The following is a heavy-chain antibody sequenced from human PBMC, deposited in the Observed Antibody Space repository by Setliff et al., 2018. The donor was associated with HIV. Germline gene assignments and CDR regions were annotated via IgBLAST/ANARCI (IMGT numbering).Heavy chain of an antibody. CDR1: GFSFTNYW. V-gene: IGHV5-51*01. CDR2: IYPVDSDT. CDR3: VRRRGSSAGYFDY. J-gene: IGHJ4*02. Sequence: GESLKISCKGSGFSFTNYWIGWVRQMPGRGLEWMGIIYPVDSDTRYTASFQGQVTISADRSISTAYLQWSSLKASDTAIYYCVRRRGSSAGYFDYWGQGTLVTVSS. D-gene: IGHD6-13*01.